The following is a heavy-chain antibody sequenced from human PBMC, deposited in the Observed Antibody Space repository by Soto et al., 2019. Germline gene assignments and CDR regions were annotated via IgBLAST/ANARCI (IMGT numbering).Heavy chain of an antibody. CDR3: ARAPEYCGGDCLRYYFDY. J-gene: IGHJ4*02. V-gene: IGHV3-21*01. D-gene: IGHD2-21*02. Sequence: GGSLRLSCAASGFTFSGDSMNWVHQAPGKGLEWVSSISSSSSYIYYADSVKGRFTISRDNAKNSLYLQMNSLRAEDTAVYYCARAPEYCGGDCLRYYFDYWGQGT. CDR1: GFTFSGDS. CDR2: ISSSSSYI.